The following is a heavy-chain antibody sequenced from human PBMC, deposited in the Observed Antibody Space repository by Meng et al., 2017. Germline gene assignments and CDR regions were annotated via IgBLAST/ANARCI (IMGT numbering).Heavy chain of an antibody. Sequence: SGAKVKKPGASVKVSSNASGSTFISNAMNWVRQDPGQGLEWMGWINTNTGNPTYAQGFTGRFVFSLDTSVSTAYLQISSLKAEDTAVYYCAREGRVDFDYWGQGTLVTVSS. CDR1: GSTFISNA. J-gene: IGHJ4*02. CDR3: AREGRVDFDY. CDR2: INTNTGNP. D-gene: IGHD1-26*01. V-gene: IGHV7-4-1*02.